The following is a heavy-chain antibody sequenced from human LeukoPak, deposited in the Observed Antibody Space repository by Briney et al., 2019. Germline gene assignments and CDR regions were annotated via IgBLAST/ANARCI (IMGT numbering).Heavy chain of an antibody. CDR3: AKAFFSGSGGNHKHFDS. CDR1: GFTLSICA. D-gene: IGHD3-10*01. J-gene: IGHJ4*02. V-gene: IGHV3-23*01. Sequence: GGSLRLSCAASGFTLSICAMSWVRQAPGKGLEGVSAMSSDTYHADSVKGRFTISRDDSKSTLFLQMNSLRAEDTAVYYCAKAFFSGSGGNHKHFDSWGQGTLVTVSS. CDR2: MSSDT.